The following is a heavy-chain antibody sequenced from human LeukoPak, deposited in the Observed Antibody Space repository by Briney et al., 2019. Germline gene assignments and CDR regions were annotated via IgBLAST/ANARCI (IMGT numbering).Heavy chain of an antibody. Sequence: GGSLRLSCAASGFTFTSYAMTWVRQAPGKGLDWVSAISDSGTYTYYADSVRGRFTISRDNSKNTLYLQMNSLRVEDTAVYYCAKDTPRLGNNPYFDSWGQGTLVTVSS. CDR1: GFTFTSYA. CDR3: AKDTPRLGNNPYFDS. V-gene: IGHV3-23*01. J-gene: IGHJ4*02. D-gene: IGHD1/OR15-1a*01. CDR2: ISDSGTYT.